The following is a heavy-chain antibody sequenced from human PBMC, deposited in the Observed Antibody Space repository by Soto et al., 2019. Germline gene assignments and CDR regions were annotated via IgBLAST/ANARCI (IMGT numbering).Heavy chain of an antibody. CDR2: INDGNGNT. V-gene: IGHV1-3*05. Sequence: QVQLVQSGAEEKKPGASVKVSCKASGYTFTSYAMHWVRQAPGQRLEWMGWINDGNGNTKYSQKFQGRVTITRDTSASTAYMELSSLRPEDTAVYYCARSIVVVTALDYWGQGTLVTVSS. J-gene: IGHJ4*02. D-gene: IGHD2-21*02. CDR1: GYTFTSYA. CDR3: ARSIVVVTALDY.